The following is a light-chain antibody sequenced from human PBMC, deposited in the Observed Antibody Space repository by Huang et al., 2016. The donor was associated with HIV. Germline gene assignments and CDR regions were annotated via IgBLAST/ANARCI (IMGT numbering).Light chain of an antibody. V-gene: IGKV3-20*01. CDR3: QQYGSSPYT. J-gene: IGKJ2*01. CDR1: QNVTGNY. Sequence: EIVLTQSPGALSLSLGERAILSCRASQNVTGNYLAWYQQKPVQAPRLLIYGTSRRAAGVPDRFSGDGSGTDFTLTITRLAPEDFVVFYCQQYGSSPYTFGQGTHLEI. CDR2: GTS.